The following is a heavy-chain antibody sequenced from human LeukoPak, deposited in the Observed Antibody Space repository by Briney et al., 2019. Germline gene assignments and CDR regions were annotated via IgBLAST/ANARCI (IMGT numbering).Heavy chain of an antibody. CDR2: INSDGSST. CDR3: ARGPYSSGWYYFDY. D-gene: IGHD6-19*01. V-gene: IGHV3-74*01. Sequence: GGSLRLSCAVSGFTVSGNYMSWVRQAPGKGLVWVSRINSDGSSTSYADSVKGRFTISRDNAKNTLYLQMNSLRAEDTAVYYCARGPYSSGWYYFDYWGQGTLVTVSS. CDR1: GFTVSGNY. J-gene: IGHJ4*02.